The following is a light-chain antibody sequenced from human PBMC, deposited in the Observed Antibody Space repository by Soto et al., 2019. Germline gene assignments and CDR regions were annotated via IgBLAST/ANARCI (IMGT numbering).Light chain of an antibody. CDR3: CSYAGGTVV. CDR2: EGS. CDR1: SSDVGSYNL. Sequence: QSVLTQPASVSGSPGQSITISCTGTSSDVGSYNLVSWYQQHPGKAPKLMIYEGSKRLSGVSNRFSGSKSGNTASLTISGLQAEDEADYYCCSYAGGTVVFGGGTKLTVL. V-gene: IGLV2-23*01. J-gene: IGLJ2*01.